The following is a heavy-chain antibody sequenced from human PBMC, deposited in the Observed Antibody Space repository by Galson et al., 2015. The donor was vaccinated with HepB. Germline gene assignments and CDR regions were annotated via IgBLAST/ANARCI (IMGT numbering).Heavy chain of an antibody. CDR2: IYSGGYT. CDR3: ARDWAPASL. Sequence: SLRLSCAASGFTVSKNYMSWLRQAQGKGLEWVSDIYSGGYTYYADSVKGRFTISRDNSENTLYLQMNSLRGEDTAVYYCARDWAPASLWGQGTLVTVSS. V-gene: IGHV3-66*01. J-gene: IGHJ4*02. CDR1: GFTVSKNY. D-gene: IGHD3-16*01.